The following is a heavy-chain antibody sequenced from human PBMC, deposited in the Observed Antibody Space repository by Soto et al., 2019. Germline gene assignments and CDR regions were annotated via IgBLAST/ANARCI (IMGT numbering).Heavy chain of an antibody. J-gene: IGHJ4*02. CDR3: ARDGYSSGWADY. Sequence: QVQLVESGGGVVQPGRSLRLSCAASGFTFSSYGMHWVRQAPGKGLEWVAVIWYDGSNKYYADSVKGRFTISRDNSKNTLYLKMNSLRAEDTAVYYCARDGYSSGWADYWGQGTLVTVSS. CDR1: GFTFSSYG. V-gene: IGHV3-33*01. CDR2: IWYDGSNK. D-gene: IGHD6-19*01.